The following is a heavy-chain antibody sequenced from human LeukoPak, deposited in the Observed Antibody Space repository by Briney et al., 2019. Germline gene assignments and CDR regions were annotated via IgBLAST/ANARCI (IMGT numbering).Heavy chain of an antibody. CDR3: TTQRYCSGGRCSDY. V-gene: IGHV3-15*01. CDR2: IKSKSDGGTT. D-gene: IGHD2-15*01. J-gene: IGHJ4*02. CDR1: GFTFSNAW. Sequence: PGGSLRLSCAVSGFTFSNAWMSWVRQAPGKGLEWIGRIKSKSDGGTTDYAAPVKGRFTISRDDSKNTLYLQMNSLKTEDTAVYYCTTQRYCSGGRCSDYWGQGALVTVSS.